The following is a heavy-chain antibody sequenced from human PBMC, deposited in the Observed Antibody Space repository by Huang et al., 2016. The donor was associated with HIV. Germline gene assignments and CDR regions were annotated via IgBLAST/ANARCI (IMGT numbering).Heavy chain of an antibody. J-gene: IGHJ6*03. V-gene: IGHV4-34*01. CDR3: ARGRGCSSTSCYVMYYYYYFHMDV. D-gene: IGHD2-2*01. CDR1: GGSFSGYY. Sequence: QVQLQQWGAGLLKPSETLSLTCAVYGGSFSGYYWSWIRQPPGKGLEWIGEINQSGGTNYNPALKSRVTISVDTSENQFSLKLNSVTAADTAVYYCARGRGCSSTSCYVMYYYYYFHMDVWGKGTTVTVSS. CDR2: INQSGGT.